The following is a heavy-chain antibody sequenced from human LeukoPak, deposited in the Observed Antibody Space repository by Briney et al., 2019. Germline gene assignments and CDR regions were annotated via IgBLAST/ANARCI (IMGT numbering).Heavy chain of an antibody. CDR2: IFYTENT. Sequence: PSETLSLTCTVSGGSILDSTYYWAWIRQPPGKGLEWIATIFYTENTHYNPSLKNRVTMSVDTVKNQFSLNLNSVTAADTAVYYCARQSSGYYYGWFDPWGQGTLVTVSS. J-gene: IGHJ5*02. CDR3: ARQSSGYYYGWFDP. CDR1: GGSILDSTYY. V-gene: IGHV4-39*01. D-gene: IGHD3-22*01.